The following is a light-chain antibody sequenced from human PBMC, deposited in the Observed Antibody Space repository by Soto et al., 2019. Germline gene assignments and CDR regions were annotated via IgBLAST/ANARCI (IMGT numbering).Light chain of an antibody. CDR1: QTISND. CDR2: GAS. V-gene: IGKV3-15*01. CDR3: QQNNKWPYT. Sequence: EVVMTQSPATVSVSPGEGVTLSCRASQTISNDLAWYQQKPGQAPRLLIYGASTRATGVPARFSGGGSGTEFTLTISSLQSEDFAFYYCQQNNKWPYTFGQGTKLEIK. J-gene: IGKJ2*01.